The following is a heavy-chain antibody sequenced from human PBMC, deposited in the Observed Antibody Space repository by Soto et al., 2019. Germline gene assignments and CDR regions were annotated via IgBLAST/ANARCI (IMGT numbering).Heavy chain of an antibody. CDR3: AREDNWNYYYYYMDV. J-gene: IGHJ6*03. V-gene: IGHV4-39*07. CDR2: IYYSGST. CDR1: GDSISSSSYY. D-gene: IGHD1-20*01. Sequence: SETLSLTCTVSGDSISSSSYYWGWIRQPPGKGLEWIGSIYYSGSTYYNPSLKSRVTISVDTSKNQFSLKLSSVTAADTAVYYCAREDNWNYYYYYMDVWGNGTTVTVSS.